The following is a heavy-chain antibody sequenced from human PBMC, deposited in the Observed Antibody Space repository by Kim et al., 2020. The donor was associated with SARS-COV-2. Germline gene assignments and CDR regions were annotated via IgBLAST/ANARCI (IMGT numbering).Heavy chain of an antibody. CDR2: INAGNGDT. CDR3: ARPAIAGAGIGWFDP. J-gene: IGHJ5*02. V-gene: IGHV1-3*01. Sequence: ASVKVSCKASGYTFTDYFMHWVRQAPGQRLEWMGWINAGNGDTKYSQRFQGRVTITRDTSASTVYMEMSSLRSEDTAVYYCARPAIAGAGIGWFDPWGQG. D-gene: IGHD6-13*01. CDR1: GYTFTDYF.